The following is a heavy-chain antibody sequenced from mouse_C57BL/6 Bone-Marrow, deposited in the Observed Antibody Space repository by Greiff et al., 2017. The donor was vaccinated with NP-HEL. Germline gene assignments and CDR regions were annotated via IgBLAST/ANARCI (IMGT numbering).Heavy chain of an antibody. CDR2: IYPGSGST. CDR3: ESRRANWDAEGFAY. V-gene: IGHV1-55*01. D-gene: IGHD4-1*01. Sequence: VQLQQPGAELVKPGASVKMSCKASGYTFTSYWITWVKQRPGQGLEWIGDIYPGSGSTNYNEKFKSKATLTVDTSSSTAYMQLSSLTSEDSAVYYCESRRANWDAEGFAYWGQGTLVTVSA. J-gene: IGHJ3*01. CDR1: GYTFTSYW.